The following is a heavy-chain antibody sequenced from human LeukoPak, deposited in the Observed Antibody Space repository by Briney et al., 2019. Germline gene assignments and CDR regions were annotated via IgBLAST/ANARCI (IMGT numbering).Heavy chain of an antibody. J-gene: IGHJ4*02. V-gene: IGHV3-15*01. CDR1: GFTLSNAW. CDR2: IKSKSDGGTA. Sequence: GGSLRLSCAASGFTLSNAWMSWVRQAPGKGLEWVGRIKSKSDGGTADYAAPVKGRFTISRDDSENTLYLQMNSLKTEDTAVYYCTTGPGGYYDSSGYYFLDYWGQGTLVTVSS. D-gene: IGHD3-22*01. CDR3: TTGPGGYYDSSGYYFLDY.